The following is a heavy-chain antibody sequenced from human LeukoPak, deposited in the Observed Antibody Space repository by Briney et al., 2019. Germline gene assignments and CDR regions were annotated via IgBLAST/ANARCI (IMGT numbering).Heavy chain of an antibody. J-gene: IGHJ3*02. CDR1: GGSISSSTYY. Sequence: SETLSLTCTVSGGSISSSTYYWGWIRHPPGKGLEWIGTSYYSGSTYYNPSLKSRVTILVDTSKNQFSLKLSSVTAADTAVYYCARDRLYSGSYPDVFDIWGQGTMVTVSS. D-gene: IGHD1-26*01. CDR2: SYYSGST. CDR3: ARDRLYSGSYPDVFDI. V-gene: IGHV4-39*07.